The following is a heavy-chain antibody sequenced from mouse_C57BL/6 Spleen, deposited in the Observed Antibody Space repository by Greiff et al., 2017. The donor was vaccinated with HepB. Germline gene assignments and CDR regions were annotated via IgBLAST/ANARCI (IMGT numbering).Heavy chain of an antibody. V-gene: IGHV1-15*01. D-gene: IGHD3-2*02. CDR1: GYTFTDYE. CDR3: TRARSSGSYDFDY. CDR2: IDPETGGT. Sequence: VQLVESGAELVRPGASVTLSCKASGYTFTDYEMHWVKQTPVHGLEWIGAIDPETGGTAYNQKFKGKAILTADKSSSTAYMELRSLTSEDSAVYYCTRARSSGSYDFDYWGQGTTLTVSS. J-gene: IGHJ2*01.